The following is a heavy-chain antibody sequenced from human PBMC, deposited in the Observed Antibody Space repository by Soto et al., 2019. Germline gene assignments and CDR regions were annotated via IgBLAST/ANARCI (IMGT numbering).Heavy chain of an antibody. J-gene: IGHJ6*02. D-gene: IGHD3-10*01. Sequence: GGSLRLSCAASGFTITSYYMSWVRQAPGKGLEWVSLIYTGGNTNYADSVKGRFTISRDNSKNTLYLQMNSLRAEDTAVYYCARDYYYGSGNYYRADYYHYGMDVWGQGXTVTVYS. V-gene: IGHV3-53*01. CDR1: GFTITSYY. CDR2: IYTGGNT. CDR3: ARDYYYGSGNYYRADYYHYGMDV.